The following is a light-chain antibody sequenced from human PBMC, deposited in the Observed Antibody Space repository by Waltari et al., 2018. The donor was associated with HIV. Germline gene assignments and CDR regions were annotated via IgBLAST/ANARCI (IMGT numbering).Light chain of an antibody. Sequence: DIQMPQSPSSLSASVGDTVTISCRASQSVANRVNWYQQEPGKAPKVLIYDASRLQSGAPSRFTGGGSGTDFTLTIANLQPDDFVTYFCQQSYNYPLTFGPGTTV. V-gene: IGKV1-39*01. CDR1: QSVANR. CDR2: DAS. J-gene: IGKJ3*01. CDR3: QQSYNYPLT.